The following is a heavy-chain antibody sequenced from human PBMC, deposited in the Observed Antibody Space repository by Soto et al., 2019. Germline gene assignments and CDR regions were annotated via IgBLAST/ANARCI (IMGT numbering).Heavy chain of an antibody. Sequence: PGESLKISCNVSGDSFNINWIAWVRQRPGRGLEWMGIIYPIDSDTRYSPSFQGQVTISVDRSVNSAFLQWRSLKASDTATYYCARRSAVTTFYFYGMDVWGQGTTVTVSS. CDR1: GDSFNINW. CDR2: IYPIDSDT. V-gene: IGHV5-51*01. D-gene: IGHD4-17*01. CDR3: ARRSAVTTFYFYGMDV. J-gene: IGHJ6*02.